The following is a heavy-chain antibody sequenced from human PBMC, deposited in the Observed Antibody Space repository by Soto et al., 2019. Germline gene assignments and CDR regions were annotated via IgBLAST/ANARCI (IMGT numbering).Heavy chain of an antibody. V-gene: IGHV2-26*01. D-gene: IGHD6-6*01. J-gene: IGHJ4*02. CDR2: IFSNDEK. Sequence: QVTLKESGPVLVKPTETLTLTCTVSGFSLSNARMGVSWIRQPPGKALEWLAHIFSNDEKSYSTSLKSRLTISKDTSKSQVVLTMTIMDPVETATYYCARINNWVLLGARPNFDYWGQGILVTVSS. CDR1: GFSLSNARMG. CDR3: ARINNWVLLGARPNFDY.